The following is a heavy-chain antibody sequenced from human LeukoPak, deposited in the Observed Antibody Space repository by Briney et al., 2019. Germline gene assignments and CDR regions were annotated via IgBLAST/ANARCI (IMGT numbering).Heavy chain of an antibody. D-gene: IGHD2-2*01. CDR3: ARGRVVPAAILFDY. J-gene: IGHJ4*02. Sequence: PAETLSLTCAVSGGSISSCGYCWGWIGQPPGKGREWIGYIYYSGSTNYNPSLKSRVTISVDTSKNQFSLKLSSVTAADTAVYYCARGRVVPAAILFDYWGQGTLVTVSS. V-gene: IGHV4-61*08. CDR1: GGSISSCGYC. CDR2: IYYSGST.